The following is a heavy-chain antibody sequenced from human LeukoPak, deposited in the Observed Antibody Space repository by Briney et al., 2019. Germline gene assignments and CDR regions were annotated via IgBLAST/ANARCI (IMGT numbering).Heavy chain of an antibody. V-gene: IGHV4-59*08. Sequence: KPSETLSLTCTVSGGSISSCYWSWIRQPPGKGLEWIGYIYYSGSTNYNPSLKSRVTISVDTSKNQFSLKLSSVTAADTAVYYCARRPAAVGSTGCFDYWGQGTLVTVSS. J-gene: IGHJ4*02. CDR1: GGSISSCY. CDR2: IYYSGST. CDR3: ARRPAAVGSTGCFDY. D-gene: IGHD1-26*01.